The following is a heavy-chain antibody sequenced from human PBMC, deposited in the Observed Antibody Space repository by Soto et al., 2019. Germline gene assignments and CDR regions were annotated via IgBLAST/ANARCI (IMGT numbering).Heavy chain of an antibody. J-gene: IGHJ4*02. Sequence: ITLKESGPTLVKPTQTLTLTCTFSGFSLSSTRMAVGWIRQPPGKALEWLALIYWDDDKRYSPFLKSRLTTTKHTSKNQVVLTRSNMDPVDTARYYCAQLVVAGLGYYFDYWGQGTLVTVSS. D-gene: IGHD6-19*01. CDR2: IYWDDDK. CDR1: GFSLSSTRMA. CDR3: AQLVVAGLGYYFDY. V-gene: IGHV2-5*02.